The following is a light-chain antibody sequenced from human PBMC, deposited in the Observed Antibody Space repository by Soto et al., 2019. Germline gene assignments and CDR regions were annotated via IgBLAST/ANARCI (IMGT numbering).Light chain of an antibody. Sequence: DIVMTQSPLYLPVTPGEPASISCRSSQSLLHSNGYNYLDWYLQKPGQSPQLLIYLNSNRASGVPDRFSGSGSGTDFTLKISRVEAEDVGIYYCMQSLESLPLTFGGGTKLEIK. V-gene: IGKV2-28*01. J-gene: IGKJ4*01. CDR3: MQSLESLPLT. CDR2: LNS. CDR1: QSLLHSNGYNY.